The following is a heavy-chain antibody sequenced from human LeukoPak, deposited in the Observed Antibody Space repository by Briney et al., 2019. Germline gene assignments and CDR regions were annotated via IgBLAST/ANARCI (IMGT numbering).Heavy chain of an antibody. CDR1: GFTFSSYA. CDR3: AKEPLETVTTGYFQH. D-gene: IGHD4-17*01. J-gene: IGHJ1*01. V-gene: IGHV3-23*01. Sequence: GGSLRLSCAASGFTFSSYAMSWVRQAPGKGLEWVSAISGSGGSTYYVDSVKGRFTISRGNSKNTLYLQMNSLRAEDTAVYYCAKEPLETVTTGYFQHWGQGTLVTVSS. CDR2: ISGSGGST.